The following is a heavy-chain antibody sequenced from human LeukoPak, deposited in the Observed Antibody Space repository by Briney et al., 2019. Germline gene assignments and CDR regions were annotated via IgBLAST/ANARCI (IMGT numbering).Heavy chain of an antibody. D-gene: IGHD6-13*01. CDR1: GFTFSSSE. V-gene: IGHV3-48*03. Sequence: PGGSLRLSCAASGFTFSSSEMNWVRQAPGKGLEWVSYISSSGGTISYADSVKGRFTISRDNAKNSLYLQMNSLRAEDMAIYYCARSGQHLFDFWGQGTLDTVSS. CDR3: ARSGQHLFDF. J-gene: IGHJ4*02. CDR2: ISSSGGTI.